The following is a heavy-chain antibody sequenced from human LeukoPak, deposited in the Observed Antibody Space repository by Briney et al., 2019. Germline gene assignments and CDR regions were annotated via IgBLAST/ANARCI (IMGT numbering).Heavy chain of an antibody. CDR3: AREEGATQDAN. CDR1: GFSISSGYY. D-gene: IGHD1-26*01. J-gene: IGHJ4*02. V-gene: IGHV4-38-2*02. Sequence: SETLSLTCTVSGFSISSGYYWAWIRQPPGKGLEWIGSVYHTGGTYYNASLKSRVTISVDTSRNQFSLRLSSVTAADTAVYYCAREEGATQDANWGQGTLVLVSS. CDR2: VYHTGGT.